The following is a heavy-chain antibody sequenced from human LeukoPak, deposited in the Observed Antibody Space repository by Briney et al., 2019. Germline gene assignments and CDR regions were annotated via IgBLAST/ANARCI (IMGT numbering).Heavy chain of an antibody. CDR1: GFTFSSYG. J-gene: IGHJ3*02. D-gene: IGHD2-2*01. V-gene: IGHV3-33*01. CDR2: IWYDGSSK. Sequence: GGSLRLSCAASGFTFSSYGMHWVRQAPGKGLEWVAVIWYDGSSKYYADSVKGRFTISRDNSKNTLYLQMNSLRAEDTAVYYCARDPGDMPSNAFDIWGQGTMVTVSS. CDR3: ARDPGDMPSNAFDI.